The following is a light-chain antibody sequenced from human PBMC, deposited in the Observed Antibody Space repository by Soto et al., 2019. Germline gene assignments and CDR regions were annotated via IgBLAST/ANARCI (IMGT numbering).Light chain of an antibody. CDR2: GVS. V-gene: IGLV2-14*01. J-gene: IGLJ2*01. Sequence: QSALTQPASVSGSPGQSITISCTGTSSDVGGYNYVSWYQHHPGKAPKLMIYGVSNRPSGVSSRFSGSKSGNTASLTISGLQAEDEADYYCTSYATISTVVFGGGTQVTVL. CDR1: SSDVGGYNY. CDR3: TSYATISTVV.